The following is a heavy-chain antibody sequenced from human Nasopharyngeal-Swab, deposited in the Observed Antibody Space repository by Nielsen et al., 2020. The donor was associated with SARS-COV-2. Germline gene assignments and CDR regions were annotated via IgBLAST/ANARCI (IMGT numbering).Heavy chain of an antibody. CDR2: ISAYNGNT. D-gene: IGHD3-10*01. CDR1: GYTFTSYG. J-gene: IGHJ4*02. V-gene: IGHV1-18*01. Sequence: VKVSCKASGYTFTSYGISWVRQAPGQGLEWMGWISAYNGNTNYAQKLQGRVTMTTDTSTSTAYMELRSLRSDDTAVYYCAREQTITMVRGVIMTTSYYFDYWGQGTLVTVSS. CDR3: AREQTITMVRGVIMTTSYYFDY.